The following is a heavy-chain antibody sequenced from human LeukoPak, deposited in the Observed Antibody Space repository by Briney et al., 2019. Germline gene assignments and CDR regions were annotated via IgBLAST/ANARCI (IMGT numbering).Heavy chain of an antibody. D-gene: IGHD2-2*01. CDR3: ARVPATRGDNWFDP. Sequence: GASVKVSCKASGYTFTSYAMHWVRQAPGQRLEWMGWINAGNGNTKYSQKFQGRVTITRDTSASTAYMELSSLRSEDTAVYYCARVPATRGDNWFDPWGQGTLVTVSS. CDR1: GYTFTSYA. J-gene: IGHJ5*02. CDR2: INAGNGNT. V-gene: IGHV1-3*01.